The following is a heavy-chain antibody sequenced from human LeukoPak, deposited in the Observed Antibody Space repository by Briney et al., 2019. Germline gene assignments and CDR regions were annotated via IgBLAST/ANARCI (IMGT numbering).Heavy chain of an antibody. CDR3: AGSDTIGYLPREWDYWYFDL. Sequence: GGTLRLSCAASGFTFSSYGMSWVRQAPGKGLEWVSYISSSGSTIYYADSVKGRFTISRDNAKNSLYLQMNSLRAEDTAVYYCAGSDTIGYLPREWDYWYFDLWGRGTLVTVSS. V-gene: IGHV3-48*04. CDR1: GFTFSSYG. D-gene: IGHD3-22*01. J-gene: IGHJ2*01. CDR2: ISSSGSTI.